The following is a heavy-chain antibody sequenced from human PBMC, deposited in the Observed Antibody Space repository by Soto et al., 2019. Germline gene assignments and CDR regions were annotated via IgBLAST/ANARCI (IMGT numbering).Heavy chain of an antibody. D-gene: IGHD4-17*01. Sequence: QITLRESGPPLVKPTQPLMLTCTFSGFSLNTAGAGVGWIRQPPGKALEWLALIYWNDDKRFSPSLKTKLTITKDTSKNQVVLTMTNMDPVDTATYYCAHRGYGDYPRDNWFDPWGQGTLVTVSS. J-gene: IGHJ5*02. CDR3: AHRGYGDYPRDNWFDP. CDR1: GFSLNTAGAG. V-gene: IGHV2-5*01. CDR2: IYWNDDK.